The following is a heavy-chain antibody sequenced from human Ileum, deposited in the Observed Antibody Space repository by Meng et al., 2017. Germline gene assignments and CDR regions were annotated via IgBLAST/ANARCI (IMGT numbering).Heavy chain of an antibody. CDR2: INAGNGNI. CDR3: ARENDNWNYFDY. CDR1: GYTFRNYH. J-gene: IGHJ4*02. V-gene: IGHV1-3*01. D-gene: IGHD1-1*01. Sequence: QVQLVQSGAEVTKVGASVKVSCTASGYTFRNYHVHWVRQAPGQRPEWMGWINAGNGNIKISQKFQGRITITSYTSATAYMELSILRSEVTAFYFCARENDNWNYFDYWGQGSLVTVSS.